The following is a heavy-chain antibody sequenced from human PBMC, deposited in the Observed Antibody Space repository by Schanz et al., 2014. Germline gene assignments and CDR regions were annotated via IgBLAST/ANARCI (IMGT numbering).Heavy chain of an antibody. CDR3: AKDGRLPYYGTGSDFDY. V-gene: IGHV3-23*01. Sequence: EVQLLESGGTVVQPGGSLRVSCAASGFVFRTFAMYWVRQAPGKGLEWVSALTGSGTTTYYADSVKGRFTISRDNLKNTVYLQMNSLRAGDTAVYYCAKDGRLPYYGTGSDFDYWGQGTLVAVSS. D-gene: IGHD3-22*01. CDR2: LTGSGTTT. CDR1: GFVFRTFA. J-gene: IGHJ4*02.